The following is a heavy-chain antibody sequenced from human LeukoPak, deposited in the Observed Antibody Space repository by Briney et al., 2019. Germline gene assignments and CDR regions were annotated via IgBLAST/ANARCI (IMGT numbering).Heavy chain of an antibody. CDR3: ARLKFYDSTGYSPGYYMDV. CDR1: GGSIINYY. D-gene: IGHD3-22*01. J-gene: IGHJ6*03. V-gene: IGHV4-4*07. CDR2: IYITGST. Sequence: SETLSLTCTVSGGSIINYYLSWIRQSAGTGLEWVGRIYITGSTNYHPSLQSRLSMSVDTSKNQFSLRLTSVSAADTAVYYCARLKFYDSTGYSPGYYMDVWGKGITVTVSS.